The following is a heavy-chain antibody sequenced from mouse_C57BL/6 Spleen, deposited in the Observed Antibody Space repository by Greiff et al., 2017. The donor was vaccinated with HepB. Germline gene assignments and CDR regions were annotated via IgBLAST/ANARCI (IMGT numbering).Heavy chain of an antibody. V-gene: IGHV1-80*01. D-gene: IGHD2-1*01. J-gene: IGHJ2*01. CDR3: ARGGNYGDYFDY. CDR1: GYAFSSYW. CDR2: IYPGDGDT. Sequence: VQLQQSGAELVKPGASVKISCKASGYAFSSYWMNWVKQRPGKGLEWIGQIYPGDGDTNYNGKFKGKATLTADKSSSTAYMQLSSLTSADSAVYCCARGGNYGDYFDYWGQGTTLTVSS.